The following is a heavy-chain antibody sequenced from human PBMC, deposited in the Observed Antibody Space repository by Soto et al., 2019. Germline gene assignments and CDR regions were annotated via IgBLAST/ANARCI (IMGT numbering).Heavy chain of an antibody. V-gene: IGHV3-30-3*01. Sequence: GGSLRLSCAASGFTFSSYAIHWVRQAPGKGLEWVAVISYDGSNKYYADSVKGRFTISRDNSKNTLYLQMNSLRAEDTAVYYCARDRGLGRDDAFDIWGQGTMVTVSS. J-gene: IGHJ3*02. CDR3: ARDRGLGRDDAFDI. CDR2: ISYDGSNK. D-gene: IGHD3-16*01. CDR1: GFTFSSYA.